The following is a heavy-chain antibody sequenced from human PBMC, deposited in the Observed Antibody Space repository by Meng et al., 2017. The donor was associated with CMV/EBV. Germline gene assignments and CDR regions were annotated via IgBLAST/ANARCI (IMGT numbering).Heavy chain of an antibody. CDR2: IYYSGST. CDR1: GGSISSGAYY. V-gene: IGHV4-30-4*08. CDR3: ARTGEYPTFDY. Sequence: QVHRRDAAPGLVKPSQTLSLTCTVSGGSISSGAYYWSWIRQPPGKGLEWIGYIYYSGSTYYNPSLKSRVTISVDTSKNQFSLKLSSVTAADTAVYYCARTGEYPTFDYWGQGTLVTVSS. J-gene: IGHJ4*02. D-gene: IGHD2/OR15-2a*01.